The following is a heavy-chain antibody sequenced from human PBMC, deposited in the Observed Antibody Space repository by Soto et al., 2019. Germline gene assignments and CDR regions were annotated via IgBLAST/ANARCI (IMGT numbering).Heavy chain of an antibody. CDR1: GFTFSSYG. D-gene: IGHD4-4*01. J-gene: IGHJ6*03. V-gene: IGHV3-30*18. CDR3: AKSGTPNDYIWNYYYYMDV. CDR2: ISYDGSNK. Sequence: GGSLRLSCAASGFTFSSYGMHWVRQAPGKGLEWVAVISYDGSNKYYADSVKGRFTISRDNSKNTLYLQMNSLRAEDTAVYYCAKSGTPNDYIWNYYYYMDVWGKGTTVTVSS.